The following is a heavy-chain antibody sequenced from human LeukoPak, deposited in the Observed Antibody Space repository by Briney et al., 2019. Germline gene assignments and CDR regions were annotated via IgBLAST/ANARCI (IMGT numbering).Heavy chain of an antibody. D-gene: IGHD3-22*01. CDR2: INHSGNT. V-gene: IGHV4-34*01. Sequence: SETLSLTCAVYGGSFSGYYWSWIRQPPGKGLERVGEINHSGNTNYNPSLKSRVTISVDTSKNQFSLKLSSVTAADTAVYYCATGFYDSSGYEDAFDIWGQGTMVTVSS. J-gene: IGHJ3*02. CDR1: GGSFSGYY. CDR3: ATGFYDSSGYEDAFDI.